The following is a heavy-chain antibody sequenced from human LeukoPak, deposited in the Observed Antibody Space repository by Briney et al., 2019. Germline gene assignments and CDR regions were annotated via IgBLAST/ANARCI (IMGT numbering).Heavy chain of an antibody. CDR2: ISGSGGST. Sequence: PGGSLRLSCAASGFTFSSYAMSWVRQAPGKGLEWVSAISGSGGSTYYADSVKGRFTISRDNSKNTLYLQMNSLRVEDTAVYYCAKSKDPWLVPYYFDYWGQGTLVTASS. CDR1: GFTFSSYA. V-gene: IGHV3-23*01. CDR3: AKSKDPWLVPYYFDY. J-gene: IGHJ4*02. D-gene: IGHD6-19*01.